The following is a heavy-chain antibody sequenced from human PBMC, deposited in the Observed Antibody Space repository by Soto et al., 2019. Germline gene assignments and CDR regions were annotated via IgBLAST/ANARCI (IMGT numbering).Heavy chain of an antibody. CDR3: ARGSGSLYYFHY. D-gene: IGHD1-26*01. CDR1: GFNVSTNY. Sequence: PGGSLRLSCAASGFNVSTNYMTWVRQAPGKGLEWVSVIYGGGTTYYADSVKGRFIISRDNFKNTLYLQMNNLRAEDTALYYCARGSGSLYYFHYWGQGTLVTVSS. J-gene: IGHJ4*02. V-gene: IGHV3-53*01. CDR2: IYGGGTT.